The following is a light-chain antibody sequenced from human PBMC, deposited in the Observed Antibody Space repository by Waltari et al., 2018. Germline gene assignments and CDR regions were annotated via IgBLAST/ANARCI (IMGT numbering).Light chain of an antibody. Sequence: QSALTQPPSASGSPGQSVTISCTGTSSDVGGHNFVSWYQQHPGKVPKLMIHEVSKRSSGVPDRFSGSKSGDTASLTVSGLQAEDEADYYCTSYAGSNILVFGGGTKLTVL. J-gene: IGLJ2*01. CDR1: SSDVGGHNF. V-gene: IGLV2-8*01. CDR3: TSYAGSNILV. CDR2: EVS.